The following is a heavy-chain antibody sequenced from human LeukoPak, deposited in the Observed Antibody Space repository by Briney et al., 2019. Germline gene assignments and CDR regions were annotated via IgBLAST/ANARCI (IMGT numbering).Heavy chain of an antibody. D-gene: IGHD2/OR15-2a*01. CDR3: ARDNSSPQQYYFDY. V-gene: IGHV3-21*01. CDR2: ISSSSSYI. J-gene: IGHJ4*02. CDR1: GFTFSSYS. Sequence: GGSLRLSCAASGFTFSSYSMNWVRQAPGKGLEWVSSISSSSSYIYYADSVKGRFTISRDNAKNSLYLQMNSLRAEDTAVYYCARDNSSPQQYYFDYWGQGTLVTVSS.